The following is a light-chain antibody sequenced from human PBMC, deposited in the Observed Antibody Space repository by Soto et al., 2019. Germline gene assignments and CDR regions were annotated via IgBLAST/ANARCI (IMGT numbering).Light chain of an antibody. CDR3: MQALQTPAT. V-gene: IGKV2-28*01. CDR2: LGS. J-gene: IGKJ1*01. Sequence: DIVMTQSPLSLPVTPGEPASISCRSSQSLLHSNGYKYLDWYLQKPGQSPQLLIYLGSNRASGVPDRFSGSGSGTDFTLKISRGEAEDVGVYYCMQALQTPATFGQGTKVESK. CDR1: QSLLHSNGYKY.